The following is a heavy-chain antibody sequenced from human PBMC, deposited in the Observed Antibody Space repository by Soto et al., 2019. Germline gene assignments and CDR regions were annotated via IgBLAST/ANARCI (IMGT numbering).Heavy chain of an antibody. CDR2: INPNSGGT. CDR1: GYTFTGYY. CDR3: ARGEGGPRWGSIDY. V-gene: IGHV1-2*04. D-gene: IGHD2-21*01. J-gene: IGHJ4*02. Sequence: ASVKVSCEASGYTFTGYYMHCVRQAPGQGLEWMGWINPNSGGTNYAQKFQGWVTMTRDTSISTAYMELSRLRSDDTAVYYCARGEGGPRWGSIDYWGQGTLVTVSS.